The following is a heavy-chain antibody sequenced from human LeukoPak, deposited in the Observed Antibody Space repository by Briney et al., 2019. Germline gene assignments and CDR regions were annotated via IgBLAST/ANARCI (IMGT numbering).Heavy chain of an antibody. CDR1: GFTFSNAW. CDR3: AEPGITMIGGV. CDR2: IKSKTDGGTT. V-gene: IGHV3-15*01. J-gene: IGHJ6*04. Sequence: GGSLRLSCAASGFTFSNAWMSWVRQAPGKGLEWVGRIKSKTDGGTTDYAAPVKGRFTISRDNSKNTLYLQMNSLRAEDTAVYYCAEPGITMIGGVWGKGTTVTISS. D-gene: IGHD3-10*02.